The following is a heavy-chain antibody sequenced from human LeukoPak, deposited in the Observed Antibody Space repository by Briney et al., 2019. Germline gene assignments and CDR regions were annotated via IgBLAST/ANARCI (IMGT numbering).Heavy chain of an antibody. Sequence: PGGSLRLSCAASGFTFSTYSMNWVRQAPGKGLVWVSRISKDGSSTYYADSVKGRFTISRDNAKNSLYLQMNSLRAEDTAVYYCARGRPGSGWYFDYWGQGTLVTVSS. CDR3: ARGRPGSGWYFDY. CDR2: ISKDGSST. V-gene: IGHV3-74*01. D-gene: IGHD6-19*01. J-gene: IGHJ4*02. CDR1: GFTFSTYS.